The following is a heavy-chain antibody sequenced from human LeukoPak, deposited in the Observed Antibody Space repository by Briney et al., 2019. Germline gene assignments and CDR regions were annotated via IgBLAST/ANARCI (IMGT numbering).Heavy chain of an antibody. Sequence: PSETLSLTCAVYGGSFSGYYWSWFRQPPGKGLEWIGEINHSGSTNYNPSLKSRVTISVDTSKNQFTLRLSSVTAADTAVYYCASWCSGGRCYPKDYWGQGALVTVSS. CDR1: GGSFSGYY. CDR2: INHSGST. CDR3: ASWCSGGRCYPKDY. J-gene: IGHJ4*02. V-gene: IGHV4-34*01. D-gene: IGHD2-15*01.